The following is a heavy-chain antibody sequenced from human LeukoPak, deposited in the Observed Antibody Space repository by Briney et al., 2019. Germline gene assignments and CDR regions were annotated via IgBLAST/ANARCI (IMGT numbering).Heavy chain of an antibody. Sequence: PVGSLRLSCAASGFTFSIYAMNWVRQAPGKGLEWVSVITGSGSSTYYADSVKGRFTISRDNSKNTLYLQMNSLRAEDTAVYYCAKDSPPGTAQDQGYWGQGTLVTVSS. D-gene: IGHD1-26*01. CDR3: AKDSPPGTAQDQGY. CDR2: ITGSGSST. V-gene: IGHV3-23*01. J-gene: IGHJ4*02. CDR1: GFTFSIYA.